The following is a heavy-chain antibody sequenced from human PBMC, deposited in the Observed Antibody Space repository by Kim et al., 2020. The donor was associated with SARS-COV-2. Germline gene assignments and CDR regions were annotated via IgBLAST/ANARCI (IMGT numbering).Heavy chain of an antibody. Sequence: GGSLRLSCAASGFTFSSYAMHWVRQAPGKGLEWVAVISYDGSNKYYADSVKGRFTISRDNSKNTLYLQMNSLRAEDTAVYYCARGGFGEQWLVVGYWGQGTLVTVSS. V-gene: IGHV3-30-3*01. D-gene: IGHD6-19*01. CDR3: ARGGFGEQWLVVGY. CDR2: ISYDGSNK. J-gene: IGHJ4*02. CDR1: GFTFSSYA.